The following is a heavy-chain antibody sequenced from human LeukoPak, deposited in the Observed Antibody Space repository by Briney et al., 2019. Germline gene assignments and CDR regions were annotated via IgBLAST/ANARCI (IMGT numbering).Heavy chain of an antibody. D-gene: IGHD3-22*01. CDR3: AKEYDSSGYSY. Sequence: PGGSLRLSCAASGFTFSSYAMSWVRQAPGKGLEWASAISGSGGSTFYADSVKGRFTISRDNPKNTLDLQMNSLRAEDTAVYYCAKEYDSSGYSYWGQGTLVTVSS. CDR1: GFTFSSYA. CDR2: ISGSGGST. J-gene: IGHJ4*02. V-gene: IGHV3-23*01.